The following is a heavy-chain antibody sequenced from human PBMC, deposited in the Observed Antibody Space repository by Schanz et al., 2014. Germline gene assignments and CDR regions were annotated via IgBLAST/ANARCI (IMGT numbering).Heavy chain of an antibody. CDR1: GFTFSFSG. CDR2: VRNRRNSDII. V-gene: IGHV3-72*01. Sequence: VQLVESGGGVVQPGGSLRLSCAASGFTFSFSGMQWVRQAPGKGLEWLGRVRNRRNSDIIEYAASVEGRFTISRDESKNSVYLQMNSLQTDDTAVYYCFSMHYGNSVYWGQGTLVTVSS. J-gene: IGHJ4*02. CDR3: FSMHYGNSVY. D-gene: IGHD1-7*01.